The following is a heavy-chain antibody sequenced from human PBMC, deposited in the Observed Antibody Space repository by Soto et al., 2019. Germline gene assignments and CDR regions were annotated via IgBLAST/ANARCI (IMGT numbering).Heavy chain of an antibody. CDR1: GYSFTSYR. J-gene: IGHJ6*02. Sequence: GESLKISCKGSGYSFTSYRIGWVRQMPGKGLEWMGIIYPGDSDTRYSPSFQGQVTTSADKSISTAYLQWSSLKASDTAMYYCAASWELNYYYYGMDVWGQGTTVTVSS. CDR3: AASWELNYYYYGMDV. CDR2: IYPGDSDT. D-gene: IGHD1-26*01. V-gene: IGHV5-51*01.